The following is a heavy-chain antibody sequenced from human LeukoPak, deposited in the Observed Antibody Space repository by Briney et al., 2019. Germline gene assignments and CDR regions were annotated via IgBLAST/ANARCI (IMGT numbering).Heavy chain of an antibody. V-gene: IGHV3-73*01. D-gene: IGHD4-17*01. Sequence: GGSLRLSCAASGFTFSGSTMHWVRQASGKGLEWVGRIRNKANSYATAYAESVKGRFTISRDDSRNTGYRQMNSLKTEDTAVYYCTGQPNYGDYPNWGQGALVTVSS. CDR2: IRNKANSYAT. J-gene: IGHJ4*02. CDR3: TGQPNYGDYPN. CDR1: GFTFSGST.